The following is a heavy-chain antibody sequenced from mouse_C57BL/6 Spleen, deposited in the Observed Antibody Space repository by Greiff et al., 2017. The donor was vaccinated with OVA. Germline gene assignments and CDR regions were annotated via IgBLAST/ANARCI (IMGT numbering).Heavy chain of an antibody. CDR1: GYTFTDYN. CDR2: INPNNGGT. J-gene: IGHJ2*01. Sequence: VQLQQSGPELVKPGASVKMSCKASGYTFTDYNMHWVKQSHGQSLEWIGYINPNNGGTSYNQKFKGKATLTVNKSSSTAYMELRSLTSEESAVYYCARSGLRFLCDYWGQGTTLTVSS. CDR3: ARSGLRFLCDY. V-gene: IGHV1-22*01. D-gene: IGHD1-1*01.